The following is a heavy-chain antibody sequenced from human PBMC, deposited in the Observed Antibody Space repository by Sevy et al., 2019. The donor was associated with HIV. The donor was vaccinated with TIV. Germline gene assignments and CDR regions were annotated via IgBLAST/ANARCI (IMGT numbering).Heavy chain of an antibody. V-gene: IGHV3-21*01. Sequence: GGSRRLSCAASGFTFSSYSMNWVRQAPGKGLEWVSSISSSSSYIYYADSVKGRFTISRDNAKNSLYLQMNSLRAEDTAVYYCARAIAARPRGLDYWGQRTLVTVSS. D-gene: IGHD6-6*01. J-gene: IGHJ4*02. CDR3: ARAIAARPRGLDY. CDR2: ISSSSSYI. CDR1: GFTFSSYS.